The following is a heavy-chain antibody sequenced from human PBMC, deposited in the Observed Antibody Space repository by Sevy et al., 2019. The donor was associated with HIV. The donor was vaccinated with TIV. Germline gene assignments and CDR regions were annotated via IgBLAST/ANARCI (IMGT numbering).Heavy chain of an antibody. CDR3: ARDLALSGSYSWLAY. CDR1: GFTFSSYT. D-gene: IGHD1-26*01. J-gene: IGHJ4*02. V-gene: IGHV3-30*14. CDR2: ISYDGSRK. Sequence: GGSLRLSCAASGFTFSSYTMHWVRQAPGKGLEWVAFISYDGSRKYYADSVKGRFTISRYNSKNTLYLQMNNLRAEDTAVFYCARDLALSGSYSWLAYWGQGTLVTVS.